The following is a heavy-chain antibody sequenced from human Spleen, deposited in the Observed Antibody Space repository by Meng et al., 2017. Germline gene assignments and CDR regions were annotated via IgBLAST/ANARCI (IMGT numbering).Heavy chain of an antibody. D-gene: IGHD3-3*01. V-gene: IGHV3-20*04. J-gene: IGHJ6*02. Sequence: GESLKISCAASGFTFDDYGMSWVRQAPGKGLEWVSGINWNGGSTGYADSVKGRFTISRDNAKNSLYLQMNSLRAADTAVYYCARGYYDFWSGYSTYLLSYYYYGMDVWGQGTTVTVSS. CDR2: INWNGGST. CDR3: ARGYYDFWSGYSTYLLSYYYYGMDV. CDR1: GFTFDDYG.